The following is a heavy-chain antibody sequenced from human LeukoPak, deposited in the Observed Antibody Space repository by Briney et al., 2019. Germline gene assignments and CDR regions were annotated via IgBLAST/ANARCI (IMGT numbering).Heavy chain of an antibody. CDR3: AKDRGIAVAGSEHAC. CDR1: GFTFSSYA. V-gene: IGHV3-23*01. CDR2: ISGSGGST. J-gene: IGHJ4*02. D-gene: IGHD6-19*01. Sequence: GGSLRLSCAASGFTFSSYAMSWVRQAPGKGLEWVSAISGSGGSTYYADSVKGRFTISRDNSKNTLYLQMNSLRAEDTAVYYCAKDRGIAVAGSEHACWGQGTLVTVSS.